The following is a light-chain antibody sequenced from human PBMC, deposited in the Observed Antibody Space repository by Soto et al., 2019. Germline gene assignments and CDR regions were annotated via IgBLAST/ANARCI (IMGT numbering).Light chain of an antibody. CDR3: QNWGTGTWV. CDR1: SGHSSYA. V-gene: IGLV4-69*01. Sequence: QPVLTQSPSASASLGASVKLTCTLSSGHSSYAIAWHQQQPEKGPRYLMKLNSDGSHSKGDGIPDGFSGSSSGAERYLTSSRLQSEDEDDYYGQNWGTGTWVFGGGTKLTVL. J-gene: IGLJ3*02. CDR2: LNSDGSH.